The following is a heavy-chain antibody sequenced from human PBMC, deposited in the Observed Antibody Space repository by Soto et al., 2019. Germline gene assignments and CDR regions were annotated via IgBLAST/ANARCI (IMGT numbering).Heavy chain of an antibody. J-gene: IGHJ4*02. Sequence: QLLESGGNLVQPGGSLRLSCAAAGFTFSTYTMSWVRQAPWKGPEWVAGFYGGGSTSTFYADSVKGRFTISIDNSKNMLFLQMNSLRAEATAVYSCTKDRHPYGTWSSDCWGQGTLLTVSS. CDR2: FYGGGSTST. CDR3: TKDRHPYGTWSSDC. V-gene: IGHV3-23*01. CDR1: GFTFSTYT. D-gene: IGHD3-10*01.